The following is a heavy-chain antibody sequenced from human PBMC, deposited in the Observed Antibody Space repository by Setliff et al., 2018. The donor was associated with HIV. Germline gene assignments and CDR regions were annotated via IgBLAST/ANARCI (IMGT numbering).Heavy chain of an antibody. D-gene: IGHD2-8*01. Sequence: GGSLRLSCGASGISFGNYWMYWVRQAPGKGLVWVSRINADGSITDYADSVKGRFTISRDNAKNPLYMQMNSLSAEDTAVYYCARPYTVWVKGMDVWGQGTTVTVSS. CDR3: ARPYTVWVKGMDV. CDR2: INADGSIT. CDR1: GISFGNYW. V-gene: IGHV3-74*01. J-gene: IGHJ6*02.